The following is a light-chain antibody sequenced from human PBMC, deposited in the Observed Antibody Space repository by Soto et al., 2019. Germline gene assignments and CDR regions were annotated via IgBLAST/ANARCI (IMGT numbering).Light chain of an antibody. J-gene: IGKJ3*01. CDR3: QQYGSSPFT. V-gene: IGKV3-20*01. CDR1: QIVSAND. CDR2: GAS. Sequence: EIVLTQSPGTLSLSPGERATLSCRASQIVSANDLAWYQQKPGQSPRLLIFGASSRATGIPDRFSGSGSGTDFTLTISRVEPEDFAVYYFQQYGSSPFTFGPGTKVDI.